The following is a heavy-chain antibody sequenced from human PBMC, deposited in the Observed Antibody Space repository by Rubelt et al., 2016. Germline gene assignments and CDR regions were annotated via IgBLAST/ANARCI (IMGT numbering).Heavy chain of an antibody. J-gene: IGHJ5*02. V-gene: IGHV4-39*07. D-gene: IGHD2-15*01. CDR2: IYYSGST. CDR3: ARLGRNGDDLNWFAP. CDR1: GGSISSSSYY. Sequence: QLQLQESGPGLVKPSETLSLTCTVSGGSISSSSYYWGWIRQPPGKGLEWIGSIYYSGSTYYNPSLSSRGTISVYTSKNQFSLRLSSGTAADTAVYYCARLGRNGDDLNWFAPWGQGTLVTVSS.